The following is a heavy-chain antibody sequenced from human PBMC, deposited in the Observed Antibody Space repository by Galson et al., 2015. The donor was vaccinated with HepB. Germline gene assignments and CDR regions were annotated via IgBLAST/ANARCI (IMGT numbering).Heavy chain of an antibody. CDR2: ISSSSSYT. D-gene: IGHD6-19*01. Sequence: SLRLSCAASGFTFSDYYMSWIRQAPGKGLEWVSYISSSSSYTNYADSVKGRFTISRDNAKNSLYLQMNSLRAEDTAVYYCARGGSGWPYYYGMDVWGQGTTVTVSS. J-gene: IGHJ6*02. CDR1: GFTFSDYY. CDR3: ARGGSGWPYYYGMDV. V-gene: IGHV3-11*06.